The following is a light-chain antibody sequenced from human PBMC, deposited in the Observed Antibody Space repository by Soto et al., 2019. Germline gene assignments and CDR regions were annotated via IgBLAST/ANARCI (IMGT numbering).Light chain of an antibody. CDR3: QQLNSYPQT. J-gene: IGKJ5*01. V-gene: IGKV1-8*01. Sequence: AIRITQSPSSFSASTGDRVTITCRASQGISSYLAWYQQIPGKPPKLLVYSASTLQSGVPSRFSGSGSGPDFTLTISSLQPEDSATYFCQQLNSYPQTFGQGTRLEIK. CDR1: QGISSY. CDR2: SAS.